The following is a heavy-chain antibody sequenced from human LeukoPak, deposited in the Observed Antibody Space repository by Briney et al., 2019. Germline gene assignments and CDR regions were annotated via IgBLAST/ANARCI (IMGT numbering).Heavy chain of an antibody. CDR3: ARDLGYCTNGVCHTRFDY. D-gene: IGHD2-8*01. J-gene: IGHJ4*02. CDR2: IIPIFGTA. CDR1: GGTFSSYA. Sequence: ASVKVSCKASGGTFSSYAISWVRQAPGQGFEWMGGIIPIFGTANYAQKFQGRVTITADESTSTAYMELSSLRSEDTAVYYCARDLGYCTNGVCHTRFDYWGQGTLVAVSS. V-gene: IGHV1-69*01.